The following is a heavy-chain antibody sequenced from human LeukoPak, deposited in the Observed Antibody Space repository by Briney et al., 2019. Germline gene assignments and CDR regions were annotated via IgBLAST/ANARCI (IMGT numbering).Heavy chain of an antibody. CDR3: ARLTYYYDSSGYPDY. D-gene: IGHD3-22*01. Sequence: KPSETLSLTCTVSGGSISSGGYYWSWIRQHPGKGLEWIGYIYYSGSTYYNPSLKSRVTISVDTSKNQFSLKLSSVTAADTAVYYCARLTYYYDSSGYPDYWGQGTLVTVSS. J-gene: IGHJ4*02. CDR2: IYYSGST. CDR1: GGSISSGGYY. V-gene: IGHV4-31*03.